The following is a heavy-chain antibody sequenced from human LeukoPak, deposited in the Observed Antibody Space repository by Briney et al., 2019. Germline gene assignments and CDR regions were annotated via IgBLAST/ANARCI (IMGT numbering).Heavy chain of an antibody. V-gene: IGHV3-23*01. D-gene: IGHD1-26*01. Sequence: GGSLRLSCAASGFTFSSYAMSWVRQAPGKGLEWVSAISGSGGSTYYADSVKGRFTISRDNSKNTLYLQMSSLRAEDTAVYYCAKDERAIVGAFDYWGQGTLVTVSS. CDR3: AKDERAIVGAFDY. J-gene: IGHJ4*02. CDR1: GFTFSSYA. CDR2: ISGSGGST.